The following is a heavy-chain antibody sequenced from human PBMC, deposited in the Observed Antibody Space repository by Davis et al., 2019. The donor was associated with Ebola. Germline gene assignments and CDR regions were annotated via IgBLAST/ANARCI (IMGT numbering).Heavy chain of an antibody. J-gene: IGHJ4*02. CDR2: NRSKANSYAT. D-gene: IGHD2-21*01. Sequence: GGSLRLSCAASGFTFSGSAMHWVRQASGKGLEWVGRNRSKANSYATAYAASVKGRFTISRDDSKNTAYLQMNSLKTEDTAVYYCAVVIDPIDYWGQGTLVTVSS. CDR3: AVVIDPIDY. V-gene: IGHV3-73*01. CDR1: GFTFSGSA.